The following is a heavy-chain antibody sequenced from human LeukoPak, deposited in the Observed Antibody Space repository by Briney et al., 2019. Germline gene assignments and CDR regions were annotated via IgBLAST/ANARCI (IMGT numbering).Heavy chain of an antibody. Sequence: SETLSLTCTVSGGSISNYYWSWIRQPPGKGLEWIGYIYYSGSTNYNPSLKSRVTISVDTSKNQFSLKLSSVTAADTAVYYCARQGMVRGVPGWFDPWGQGTLVTVSS. CDR1: GGSISNYY. D-gene: IGHD3-10*01. V-gene: IGHV4-59*08. CDR2: IYYSGST. CDR3: ARQGMVRGVPGWFDP. J-gene: IGHJ5*02.